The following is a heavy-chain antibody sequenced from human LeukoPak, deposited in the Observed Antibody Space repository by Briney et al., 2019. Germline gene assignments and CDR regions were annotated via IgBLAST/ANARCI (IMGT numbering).Heavy chain of an antibody. CDR2: ISSSSSTV. V-gene: IGHV3-48*01. J-gene: IGHJ3*02. CDR1: GFTFSSYS. CDR3: ARESGFWSGYYIGAFDI. D-gene: IGHD3-3*01. Sequence: GGSLRLSCAASGFTFSSYSMNWVRQAPGKGLEWVSYISSSSSTVYYAGSVKGRFTISRDNAKNSLYLQMNSLRAEDTAVYYCARESGFWSGYYIGAFDIWGQGTMVTVSS.